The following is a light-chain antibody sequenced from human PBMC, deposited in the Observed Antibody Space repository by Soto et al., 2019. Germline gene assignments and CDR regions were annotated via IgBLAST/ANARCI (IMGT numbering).Light chain of an antibody. V-gene: IGLV1-44*01. CDR3: AAWDDSLNGPL. CDR1: SSNIASNT. CDR2: NNN. Sequence: QSVLTQPPSASGTPGQRVTISCSGSSSNIASNTVNWYQQLPGTAPKLLIYNNNHRPSGVLDRFSGSKSGTSASLVISGFQSEDEADYYCAAWDDSLNGPLFGGGTKLTVL. J-gene: IGLJ2*01.